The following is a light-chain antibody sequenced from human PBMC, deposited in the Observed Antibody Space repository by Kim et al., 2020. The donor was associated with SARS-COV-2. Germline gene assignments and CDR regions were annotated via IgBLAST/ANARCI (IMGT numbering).Light chain of an antibody. J-gene: IGKJ2*01. Sequence: DIQMTQSPSAMSASVGDRVTITCRASQGIYNYLAWFQQKPGTVPKRLIYGASNLQGGVPSRFSGSGSGTEFTLTISSLQPEDSATDYCLQHTRYPYTFGQGTKLEI. CDR3: LQHTRYPYT. CDR1: QGIYNY. V-gene: IGKV1-17*03. CDR2: GAS.